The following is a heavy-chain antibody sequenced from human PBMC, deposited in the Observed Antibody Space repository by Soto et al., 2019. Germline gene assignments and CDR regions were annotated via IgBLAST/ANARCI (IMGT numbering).Heavy chain of an antibody. CDR3: VKDGLTSVFGLVYDGSDI. CDR2: ISWKSGNI. V-gene: IGHV3-9*01. CDR1: WFPLEGFV. Sequence: GGSLKLSFAALWFPLEGFVLDWVREGSREGPEWVSGISWKSGNIGYAETVKGRFTISRDNAKNSLYLQMNSLRAEDTALYYCVKDGLTSVFGLVYDGSDIWGHGTMVTVSS. J-gene: IGHJ3*02. D-gene: IGHD3-3*01.